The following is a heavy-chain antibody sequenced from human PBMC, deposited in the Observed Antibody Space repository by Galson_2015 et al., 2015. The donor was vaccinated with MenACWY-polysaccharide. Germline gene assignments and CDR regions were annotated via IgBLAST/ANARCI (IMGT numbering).Heavy chain of an antibody. CDR2: IYYNGRG. J-gene: IGHJ5*02. V-gene: IGHV4-31*11. D-gene: IGHD4-17*01. Sequence: TLSLTCAVSGASISSGSHYWSWFRQYPGKSLEWIAYIYYNGRGNYNPSLRSRVTISVDMSKNQFSLNLSSVTAADTAVYFCAGIPATETSFGWFDPWGQGTLFTVSS. CDR3: AGIPATETSFGWFDP. CDR1: GASISSGSHY.